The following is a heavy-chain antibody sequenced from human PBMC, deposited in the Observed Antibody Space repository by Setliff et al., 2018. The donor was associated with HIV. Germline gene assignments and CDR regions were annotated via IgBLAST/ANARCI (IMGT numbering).Heavy chain of an antibody. CDR2: MNPNRGNT. Sequence: GASVKVSCKASGYTFSSYDINWVRQATGQELEWMGWMNPNRGNTGYAQKFQGRVTMTRDTAISTAYMELDNLKFEDTAVYYCGSARRDSYDRGRRNHYSIDVWGKGTTVTVAS. CDR3: GSARRDSYDRGRRNHYSIDV. J-gene: IGHJ6*03. CDR1: GYTFSSYD. D-gene: IGHD3-22*01. V-gene: IGHV1-8*02.